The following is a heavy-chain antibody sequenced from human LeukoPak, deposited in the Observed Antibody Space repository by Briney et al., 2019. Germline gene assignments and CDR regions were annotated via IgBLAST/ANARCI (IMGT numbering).Heavy chain of an antibody. J-gene: IGHJ4*02. Sequence: SETLSLTCTVSGVYVNSFYWMWLRQPGGKGLEGIGRIYSSGSTNYIPSLNNRVTMSVDTSKNQFSLKLTSVTAADTALYYCARVSVSGPYDFWGQGTLVTVSS. CDR3: ARVSVSGPYDF. V-gene: IGHV4-4*07. CDR2: IYSSGST. D-gene: IGHD1-26*01. CDR1: GVYVNSFY.